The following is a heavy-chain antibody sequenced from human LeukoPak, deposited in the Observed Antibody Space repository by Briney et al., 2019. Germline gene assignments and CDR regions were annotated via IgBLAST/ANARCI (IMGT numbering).Heavy chain of an antibody. Sequence: SETLSLTCTVSGGSISSGGYYWSWIRQHPRKGLEWIEYIYYSGSTYYNPSLKSRLTISVDTSKNQFSLKLSSVTAADTAVYYCARDRSGYAWFDPWGQGTLVTVSS. CDR3: ARDRSGYAWFDP. CDR2: IYYSGST. J-gene: IGHJ5*02. CDR1: GGSISSGGYY. D-gene: IGHD5-12*01. V-gene: IGHV4-31*03.